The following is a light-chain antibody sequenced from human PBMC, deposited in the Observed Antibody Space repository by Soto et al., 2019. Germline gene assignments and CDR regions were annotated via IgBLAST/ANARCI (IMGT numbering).Light chain of an antibody. Sequence: QSALTQPASVSGSPGKSITISCTGTSSDIGHYNYVSWYQQHPGKAPKLMIYDVTNRPSGVSNRFSGSKSGNTASLTISGLQADDEADYYCSSYTSSSTYVFGTGTKLTVL. J-gene: IGLJ1*01. V-gene: IGLV2-14*03. CDR2: DVT. CDR3: SSYTSSSTYV. CDR1: SSDIGHYNY.